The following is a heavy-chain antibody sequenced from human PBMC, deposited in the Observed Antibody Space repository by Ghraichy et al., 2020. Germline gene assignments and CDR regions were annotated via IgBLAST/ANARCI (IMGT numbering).Heavy chain of an antibody. CDR1: GGSISSYY. J-gene: IGHJ5*02. D-gene: IGHD6-13*01. CDR2: IYYSGST. V-gene: IGHV4-59*01. CDR3: ARVGPRVWNWFDP. Sequence: SETLSLTCTVSGGSISSYYWSWIRQPPGKGLEWIGYIYYSGSTNYNPSLKSRVTISVDTSKNQFSLKLSSVTAADTAVYYCARVGPRVWNWFDPWGQGTLVTVSS.